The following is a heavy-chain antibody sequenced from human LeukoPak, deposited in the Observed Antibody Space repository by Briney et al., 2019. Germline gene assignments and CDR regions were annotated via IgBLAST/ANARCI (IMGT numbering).Heavy chain of an antibody. D-gene: IGHD6-13*01. V-gene: IGHV3-21*01. J-gene: IGHJ4*02. CDR2: ISSSSSYI. Sequence: GGSLRLSCAASGFTVSSNYMNWVRQAPGKGLEWVSSISSSSSYIYYADSVKGRFTISRDNAKNSLYLQMNSLRAEDTAVYYCASSRGGKAAAEYWGQGTLVTVSS. CDR1: GFTVSSNY. CDR3: ASSRGGKAAAEY.